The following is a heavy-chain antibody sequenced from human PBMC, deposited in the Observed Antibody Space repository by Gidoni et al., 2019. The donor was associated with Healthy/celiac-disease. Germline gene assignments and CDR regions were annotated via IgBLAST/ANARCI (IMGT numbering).Heavy chain of an antibody. J-gene: IGHJ2*01. D-gene: IGHD4-17*01. Sequence: EVQLLESGGGLVQPGGSLRLSCAASGLPFSSYAMSWVRQAPGRGLEWVSAIRGSGGSTYYADSVKGRFTISRDNSKNTLYLQMNSLRAEDTAVYYCAKVAEAVTTFGYFDLWGRGTLVTVSS. CDR3: AKVAEAVTTFGYFDL. CDR2: IRGSGGST. V-gene: IGHV3-23*01. CDR1: GLPFSSYA.